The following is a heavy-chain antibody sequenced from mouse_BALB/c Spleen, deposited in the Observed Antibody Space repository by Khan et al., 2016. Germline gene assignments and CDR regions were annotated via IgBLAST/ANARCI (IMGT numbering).Heavy chain of an antibody. V-gene: IGHV1-9*01. CDR1: GYTFRSYW. J-gene: IGHJ3*01. CDR2: ILPGSGST. CDR3: AKRQEYGSGPAWFVY. Sequence: VQLQESGAELMKPGASVKISCKATGYTFRSYWIEWVKQRPGHGLEWIGEILPGSGSTNYNEKFKGKATFTADTSSNTAYMQLSSLTSEDSAVYLCAKRQEYGSGPAWFVYWGQGTLVTVSA. D-gene: IGHD1-1*01.